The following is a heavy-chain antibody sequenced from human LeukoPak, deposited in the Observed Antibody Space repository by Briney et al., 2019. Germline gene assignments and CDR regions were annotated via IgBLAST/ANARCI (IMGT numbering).Heavy chain of an antibody. J-gene: IGHJ3*02. Sequence: SETLSLTCAVYGGSFSGYYWSWIRQPPGKGLEWIGEIYHSGSTNYNPSLKSRVTISVDKSKNQFSLKLSSATAADTAVYYCAREGYYDFWSGYAHDAFDIWGQGTMVTVSS. V-gene: IGHV4-34*01. CDR2: IYHSGST. CDR3: AREGYYDFWSGYAHDAFDI. CDR1: GGSFSGYY. D-gene: IGHD3-3*01.